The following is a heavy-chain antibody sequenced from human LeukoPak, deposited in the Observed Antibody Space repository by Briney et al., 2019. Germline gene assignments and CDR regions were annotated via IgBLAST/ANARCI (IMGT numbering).Heavy chain of an antibody. CDR1: GFTFSSYA. V-gene: IGHV3-30*04. CDR3: ARDRSIAAAGYYYYYMDV. J-gene: IGHJ6*03. Sequence: GGSLRLSCAASGFTFSSYAMHWVRQAPGKGLEWVAVISYDGSNKYYADSVKGRLTISRDNSKNTLYLQMNSLRAEDTAVYYCARDRSIAAAGYYYYYMDVWGKGTTVTVSS. D-gene: IGHD6-13*01. CDR2: ISYDGSNK.